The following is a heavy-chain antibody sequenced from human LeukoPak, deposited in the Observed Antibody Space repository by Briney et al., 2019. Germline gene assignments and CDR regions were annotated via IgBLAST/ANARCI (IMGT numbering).Heavy chain of an antibody. J-gene: IGHJ3*02. CDR1: RFTFSNCT. V-gene: IGHV3-21*01. Sequence: GGSLRLSCAASRFTFSNCTMNWVRQAPGKGLEWVSGISRSSSYIYYADSVKGRFTISRDNAKNSLYLQMDSLRAEDTAVYYCARVYPVVPAAISPEHDFHRAFDIWGQGTMVTVSS. CDR3: ARVYPVVPAAISPEHDFHRAFDI. CDR2: ISRSSSYI. D-gene: IGHD2-2*02.